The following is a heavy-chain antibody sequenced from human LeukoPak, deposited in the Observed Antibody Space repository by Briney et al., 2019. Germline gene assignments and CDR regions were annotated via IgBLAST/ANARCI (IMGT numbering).Heavy chain of an antibody. D-gene: IGHD3-22*01. Sequence: PSETLSLTCTVSGGSISSSSYYWGWIRQPPGKGLEWIGSIYYSGSTYYNPSLKSRVTISVDTSKNQFSLKLSSVTAADTAVYYCARAPGITMIMFWFDPWGQGTLVTVSS. CDR2: IYYSGST. V-gene: IGHV4-39*07. J-gene: IGHJ5*02. CDR1: GGSISSSSYY. CDR3: ARAPGITMIMFWFDP.